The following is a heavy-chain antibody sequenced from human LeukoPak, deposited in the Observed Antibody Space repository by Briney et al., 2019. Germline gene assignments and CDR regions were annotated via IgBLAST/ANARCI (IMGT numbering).Heavy chain of an antibody. CDR2: INPNSGGT. J-gene: IGHJ5*02. Sequence: GASVKVSCKASGYSFTDKYMHWVRQAPGQGLEWMGRINPNSGGTNYVQKFQGRVTMTTDTSMNTAYMELSRLTSDDTAVYYCARAGGLSWFDPWGQGTLVTVSS. CDR3: ARAGGLSWFDP. D-gene: IGHD3-16*01. V-gene: IGHV1-2*06. CDR1: GYSFTDKY.